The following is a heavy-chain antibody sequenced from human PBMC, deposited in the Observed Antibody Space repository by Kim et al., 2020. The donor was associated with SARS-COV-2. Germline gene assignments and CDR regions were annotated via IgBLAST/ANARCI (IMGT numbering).Heavy chain of an antibody. V-gene: IGHV3-9*01. J-gene: IGHJ4*02. CDR3: AKADISTDNYYDSSGYYSY. Sequence: GRFTISRDNAKNSLYLQMNSLRAEDTALYYCAKADISTDNYYDSSGYYSYWGQGTLVTVSS. D-gene: IGHD3-22*01.